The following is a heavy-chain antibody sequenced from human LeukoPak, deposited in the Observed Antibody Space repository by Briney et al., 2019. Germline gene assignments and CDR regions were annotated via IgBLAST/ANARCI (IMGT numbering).Heavy chain of an antibody. Sequence: GGSLRLSCAASGFTFSIYAMTWVRQAPGKGLEWVSVISSSGGSTYYADSVKGRLTISRDNSRNTLFLQMNSLTAEDTAVYHCAKEDYYGMDVWGQGTTVTVSS. CDR3: AKEDYYGMDV. CDR1: GFTFSIYA. V-gene: IGHV3-23*01. CDR2: ISSSGGST. J-gene: IGHJ6*02.